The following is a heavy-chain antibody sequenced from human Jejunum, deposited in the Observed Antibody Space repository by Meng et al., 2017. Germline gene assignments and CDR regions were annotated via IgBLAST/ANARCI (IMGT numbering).Heavy chain of an antibody. CDR3: ARVNWTSSYWYFDL. D-gene: IGHD1-1*01. Sequence: QMPLQGSGPGLVKPSQTLSLTCTVSGASMSSGNYYWTWIRQHPGKGLEWIGYIYYSGSTYYNPSLQSLVTISIDMSENQFSLKLTSVTAADTAVYYCARVNWTSSYWYFDLWGRGTLVTVSS. J-gene: IGHJ2*01. V-gene: IGHV4-31*01. CDR2: IYYSGST. CDR1: GASMSSGNYY.